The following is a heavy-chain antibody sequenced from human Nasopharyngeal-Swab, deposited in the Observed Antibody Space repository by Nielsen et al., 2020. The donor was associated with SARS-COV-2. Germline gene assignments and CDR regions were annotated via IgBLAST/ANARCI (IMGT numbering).Heavy chain of an antibody. D-gene: IGHD5-18*01. Sequence: ASVKVSCKASGYTFTGYYIHWFRQAPGRGLEWVGRINPNSGGTNYGQKFKGRVTVTTSSSTAYMEVTSLRSDDTAVYFCARGPETWRQLWRFDYWGQGTLVTVSS. CDR1: GYTFTGYY. CDR2: INPNSGGT. J-gene: IGHJ4*02. V-gene: IGHV1-2*06. CDR3: ARGPETWRQLWRFDY.